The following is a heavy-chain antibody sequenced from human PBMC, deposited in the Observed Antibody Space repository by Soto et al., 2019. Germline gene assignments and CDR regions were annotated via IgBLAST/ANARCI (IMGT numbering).Heavy chain of an antibody. V-gene: IGHV1-2*02. D-gene: IGHD5-12*01. Sequence: ASVKVSCKASGYTFTGYYMHWVRQAPGQGXEWMGWINPNSGGTNYAQKFQGRVTMTRDTSISTAYMELSRLRSGDTAVYYCARDSGYDARRYYYYYRMDVWGQGSTVTVSS. CDR1: GYTFTGYY. CDR3: ARDSGYDARRYYYYYRMDV. CDR2: INPNSGGT. J-gene: IGHJ6*02.